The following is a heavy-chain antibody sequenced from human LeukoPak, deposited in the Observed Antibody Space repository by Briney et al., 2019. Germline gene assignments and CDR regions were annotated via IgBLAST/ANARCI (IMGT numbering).Heavy chain of an antibody. D-gene: IGHD4-11*01. CDR2: INSRGHGT. Sequence: GGSLRLSCAAAGFAFDSHAMAWVRQAPGKGLEWISLINSRGHGTFYADSVKGRFTVSRYFSKNTLYLEMSSLRAEDTAVYFCAKIQFLQTSPHFDLRGQGALITVSS. CDR3: AKIQFLQTSPHFDL. J-gene: IGHJ4*02. CDR1: GFAFDSHA. V-gene: IGHV3-23*01.